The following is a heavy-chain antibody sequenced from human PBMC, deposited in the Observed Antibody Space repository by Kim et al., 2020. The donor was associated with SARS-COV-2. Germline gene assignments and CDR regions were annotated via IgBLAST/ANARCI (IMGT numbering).Heavy chain of an antibody. J-gene: IGHJ4*02. CDR2: IIPIFGTA. V-gene: IGHV1-69*13. CDR1: GGTFSSYA. CDR3: AREVDRGKSLFFDY. Sequence: SVKVSCKASGGTFSSYAISWVRQAPGQGLEWMGGIIPIFGTANYAQKFQGRVTITADESTSTAYMELSSLRSEDTAVYYCAREVDRGKSLFFDYWGQGTLVTVSS. D-gene: IGHD3-10*01.